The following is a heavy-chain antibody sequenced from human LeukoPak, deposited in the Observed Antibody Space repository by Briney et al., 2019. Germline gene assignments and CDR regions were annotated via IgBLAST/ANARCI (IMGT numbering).Heavy chain of an antibody. CDR1: GFTFSSYA. V-gene: IGHV3-30*02. D-gene: IGHD6-13*01. J-gene: IGHJ6*02. CDR3: AKAPYSSSWYRDYYYGMDV. Sequence: GGSLRPSCAASGFTFSSYAMSWVRQAPGKGLEWVAFIRYDGSNKYYADSVKGRFTISRDNSKNTLYLQMNSLRAEDTAVYYCAKAPYSSSWYRDYYYGMDVWGQGTTVTVSS. CDR2: IRYDGSNK.